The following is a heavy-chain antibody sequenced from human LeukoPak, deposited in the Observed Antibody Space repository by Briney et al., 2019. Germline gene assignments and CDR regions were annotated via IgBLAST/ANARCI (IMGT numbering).Heavy chain of an antibody. CDR2: ISAYNGNT. CDR3: ARIFPGIAAAANWFDP. J-gene: IGHJ5*02. D-gene: IGHD6-13*01. Sequence: ASVKVSCKASGYTFTSYGISWVRQAPGQGLEWMGWISAYNGNTNYAQKLQGRVTMTTDTSTSTAYMELRSLRSDDTAVYYCARIFPGIAAAANWFDPWGQGTLVAVSS. V-gene: IGHV1-18*01. CDR1: GYTFTSYG.